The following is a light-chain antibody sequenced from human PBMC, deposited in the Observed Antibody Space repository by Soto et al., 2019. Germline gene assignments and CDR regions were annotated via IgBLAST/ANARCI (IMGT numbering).Light chain of an antibody. V-gene: IGKV1-9*01. Sequence: DIQLTQSPSFLSASVGDRVTITCRASQDVSRYLAWYQQKPGKAPNLLIYAASTLRSGVPSRFSGSGSETEFTLTISSLQPEDFATYNCQQLNSYVFAFGPGTKVDSK. CDR3: QQLNSYVFA. CDR2: AAS. CDR1: QDVSRY. J-gene: IGKJ3*01.